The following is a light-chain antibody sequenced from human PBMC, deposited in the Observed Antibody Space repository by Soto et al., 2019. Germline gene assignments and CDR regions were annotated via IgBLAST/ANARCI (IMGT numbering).Light chain of an antibody. Sequence: AIQMTQSPSSLSASVGDRVTITCRASQGIRNDLGWYQQKPGKAPTLLIYAASTLQSGVPSRFSGSGSGTDFPLTITSLQPEDFATYYCLQDYNYPLTFGQGTKLEIK. CDR3: LQDYNYPLT. J-gene: IGKJ2*01. V-gene: IGKV1-6*01. CDR1: QGIRND. CDR2: AAS.